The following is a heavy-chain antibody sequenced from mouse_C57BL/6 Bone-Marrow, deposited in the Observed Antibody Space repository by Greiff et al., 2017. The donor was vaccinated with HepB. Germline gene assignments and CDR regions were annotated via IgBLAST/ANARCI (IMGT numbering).Heavy chain of an antibody. Sequence: EVQLQQSGPELVKPGASVKIPCKASGYTFTDYNMDWVKQSHGKSLEWIGDINPNNGGTIYNQKFKGKATLTVDNSSSTAYMELRSLTSEDTAVYYCARGSYYALDYWGQGTTLTVSS. J-gene: IGHJ2*01. CDR3: ARGSYYALDY. D-gene: IGHD1-1*02. V-gene: IGHV1-18*01. CDR2: INPNNGGT. CDR1: GYTFTDYN.